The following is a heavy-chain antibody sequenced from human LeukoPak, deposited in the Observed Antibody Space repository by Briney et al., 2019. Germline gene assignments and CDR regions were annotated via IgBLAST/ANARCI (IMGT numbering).Heavy chain of an antibody. J-gene: IGHJ4*02. CDR3: ATGLHLPTLFDY. D-gene: IGHD3-10*01. CDR2: IYCSGST. CDR1: GGSISSGGYY. V-gene: IGHV4-31*03. Sequence: SKTLSLTCTVSGGSISSGGYYWSWIRQHPGKGLEWIGYIYCSGSTYYNPSLKSRVTISVDTSKNQFSLKLSSVTAADTAVYYCATGLHLPTLFDYWGQGTLVTVSS.